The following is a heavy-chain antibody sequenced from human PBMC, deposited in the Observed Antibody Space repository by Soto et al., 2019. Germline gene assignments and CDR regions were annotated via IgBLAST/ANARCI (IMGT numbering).Heavy chain of an antibody. CDR2: INPNSGGT. Sequence: ASVKVSCKASGYTFTGYYMHWVRQAPGQGLEWMGWINPNSGGTNYAQKFQGWVTMTRDTSISTAYMELSRLRSDDTAVYYCARVEVVAATRPYYYYGMDVWGQGTTVTVSS. D-gene: IGHD2-15*01. CDR1: GYTFTGYY. J-gene: IGHJ6*02. V-gene: IGHV1-2*04. CDR3: ARVEVVAATRPYYYYGMDV.